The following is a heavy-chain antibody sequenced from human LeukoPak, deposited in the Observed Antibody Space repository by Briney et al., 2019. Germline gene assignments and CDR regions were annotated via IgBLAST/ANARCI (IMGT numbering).Heavy chain of an antibody. CDR2: IYTSGST. V-gene: IGHV4-4*09. Sequence: SETLSLTCTVSGAAISSYYWSWIRQPPGKGLEWIGYIYTSGSTNYNPSLKSRVTISVDTSKNQFSLKLSSVTAADTAVYYCARHWTGAGYYYYIDVWGKGTTVTVSS. CDR3: ARHWTGAGYYYYIDV. J-gene: IGHJ6*03. CDR1: GAAISSYY. D-gene: IGHD3/OR15-3a*01.